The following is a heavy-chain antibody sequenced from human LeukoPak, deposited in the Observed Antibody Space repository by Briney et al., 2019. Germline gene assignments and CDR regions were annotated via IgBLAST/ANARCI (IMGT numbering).Heavy chain of an antibody. CDR2: IYYSGST. J-gene: IGHJ4*02. V-gene: IGHV4-39*01. CDR1: GGSISSSSYY. Sequence: SETLSLTFTVSGGSISSSSYYWGWIRQPPGKGLEWIGSIYYSGSTYYNPSLKSRVTISVDTSKNQFSLKLSSVTAADTAVYYCARRYDSSGPTLDYWGQGTLVTVSS. CDR3: ARRYDSSGPTLDY. D-gene: IGHD3-22*01.